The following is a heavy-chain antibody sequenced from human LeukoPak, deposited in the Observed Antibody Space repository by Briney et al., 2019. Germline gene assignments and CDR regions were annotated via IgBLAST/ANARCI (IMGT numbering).Heavy chain of an antibody. D-gene: IGHD5-12*01. CDR1: GFTFSSYS. V-gene: IGHV3-21*01. CDR3: AREISGLDY. Sequence: GGSLRLSCAASGFTFSSYSMNWVRQAPGKGLEWISSISSSNNYIYYADSVKGRFTISRDNAKNSLYLQINSLRAEDTAVYYCAREISGLDYWGQGTLVTVSS. CDR2: ISSSNNYI. J-gene: IGHJ4*02.